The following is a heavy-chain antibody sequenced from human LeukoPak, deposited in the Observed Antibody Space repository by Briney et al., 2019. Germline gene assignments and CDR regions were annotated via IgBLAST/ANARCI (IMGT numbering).Heavy chain of an antibody. CDR2: ISGSGGST. Sequence: GGSLRLSCAASGFTFSSYAMSWVRQAPGKGLEWVSAISGSGGSTYYADSVKGRFTISRDNSKKTLYLQMNSLRAEDTAVYYCAKEAGAQLLYYYYYGMDVWGQGTTVTVSS. J-gene: IGHJ6*02. V-gene: IGHV3-23*01. CDR3: AKEAGAQLLYYYYYGMDV. D-gene: IGHD2-2*02. CDR1: GFTFSSYA.